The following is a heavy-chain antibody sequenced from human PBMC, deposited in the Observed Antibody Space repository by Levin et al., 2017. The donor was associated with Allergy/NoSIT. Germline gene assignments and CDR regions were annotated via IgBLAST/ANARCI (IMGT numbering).Heavy chain of an antibody. Sequence: SCAGSGFIFSNAWMSWVRQAPGKGLEWLGRIKSKANGGTTDYAAPVKGRFTISRDDSKNTVYLQMNRLITEDAAVYYCTAHFMEWLLSIWGQGTLVTVSS. J-gene: IGHJ4*02. CDR3: TAHFMEWLLSI. V-gene: IGHV3-15*01. CDR1: GFIFSNAW. D-gene: IGHD3-3*01. CDR2: IKSKANGGTT.